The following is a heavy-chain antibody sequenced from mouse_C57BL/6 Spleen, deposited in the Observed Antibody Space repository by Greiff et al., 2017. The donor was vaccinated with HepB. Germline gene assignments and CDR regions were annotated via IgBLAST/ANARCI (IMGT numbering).Heavy chain of an antibody. CDR1: GFTFSSYA. J-gene: IGHJ4*01. CDR2: ISDGGSYT. V-gene: IGHV5-4*03. D-gene: IGHD2-2*01. CDR3: ARWLHYYAMDY. Sequence: EVKLVESGGGLVKPGGSLKLSCAASGFTFSSYAMSWVRQTPEKRLEWVATISDGGSYTYYPDNVKGRFTISRDNAKNNPYMQMSHLKSEDTAMYYCARWLHYYAMDYWGQGTSVTVSS.